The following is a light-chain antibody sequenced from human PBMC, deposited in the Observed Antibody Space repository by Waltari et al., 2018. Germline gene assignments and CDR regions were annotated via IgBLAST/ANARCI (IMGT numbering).Light chain of an antibody. J-gene: IGKJ4*01. CDR1: QSISSY. Sequence: DIQMTKSQSYRSACVGARVTITCRASQSISSYLNWYQQKPGKAPKLLIYAASSLQSGVPSRFSGSGSGTDFTLTISSLQPEDFATYYCQQSYSTPLTFGGGTKVEIK. CDR3: QQSYSTPLT. CDR2: AAS. V-gene: IGKV1-39*01.